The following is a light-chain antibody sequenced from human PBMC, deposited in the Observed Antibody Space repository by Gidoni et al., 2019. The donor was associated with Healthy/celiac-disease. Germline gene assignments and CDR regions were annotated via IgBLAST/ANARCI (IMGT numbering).Light chain of an antibody. Sequence: IVLTQSPGTLSLSPGERATLSCRASQSVSSSYLAWYQQKPGQAPRLLIYGASSRATGIPDRFSGSGSGTDFTLTISRLEPEDFAVYYCQQYGSSPLTFXGGTKVEIK. CDR2: GAS. V-gene: IGKV3-20*01. CDR3: QQYGSSPLT. J-gene: IGKJ4*01. CDR1: QSVSSSY.